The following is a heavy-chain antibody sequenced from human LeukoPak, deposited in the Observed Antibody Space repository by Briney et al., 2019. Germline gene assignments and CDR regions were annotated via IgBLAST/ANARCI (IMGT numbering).Heavy chain of an antibody. V-gene: IGHV1-18*04. D-gene: IGHD6-13*01. Sequence: ASVKVSCKASGYTFTGYYMHWVRQAPGQGLEWMGWISAYNGNTNYAQKLQGRVTMTTDTSTSTAYMELRSLRSDDTAVYYCASHRGIAAADFDYWGQGTLVTVSS. J-gene: IGHJ4*02. CDR2: ISAYNGNT. CDR1: GYTFTGYY. CDR3: ASHRGIAAADFDY.